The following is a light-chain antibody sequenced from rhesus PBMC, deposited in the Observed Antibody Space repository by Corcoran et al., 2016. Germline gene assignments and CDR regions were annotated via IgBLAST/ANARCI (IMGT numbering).Light chain of an antibody. V-gene: IGKV1S14*01. Sequence: DVQMTQSPSSLSASVGDTVTITCRASQDISNFLAWYQQKPGKAPKPLIYYGSLLVRGVPSRFSGSGSGKDFTLTIRSLQAEDFGIYYCPQHDSYPRTFGQGTKVEIK. CDR3: PQHDSYPRT. J-gene: IGKJ1*01. CDR1: QDISNF. CDR2: YGS.